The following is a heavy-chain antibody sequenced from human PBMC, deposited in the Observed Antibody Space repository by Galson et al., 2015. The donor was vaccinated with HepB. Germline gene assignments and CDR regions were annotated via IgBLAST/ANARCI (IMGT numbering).Heavy chain of an antibody. Sequence: SLRLSCAASGFTFSNYGMHWVRQAPGKGLEWVSYIQFNGNTKYYADSVKGRFTISRDNSKNTLYLQMNNLRGEDMAVYYCARNTPSSGYHGLHYGGQGTLVTVSS. J-gene: IGHJ4*02. D-gene: IGHD5-12*01. CDR2: IQFNGNTK. CDR1: GFTFSNYG. V-gene: IGHV3-30*02. CDR3: ARNTPSSGYHGLHY.